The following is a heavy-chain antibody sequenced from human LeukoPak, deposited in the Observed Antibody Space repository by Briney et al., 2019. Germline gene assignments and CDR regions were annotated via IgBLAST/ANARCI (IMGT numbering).Heavy chain of an antibody. CDR2: ISAYNGNT. D-gene: IGHD1-26*01. CDR3: ARDFEGFVGATRVNYFDY. V-gene: IGHV1-18*01. Sequence: GASVKVSCKASGYTFTSYGISWVRQAPGQGLEWMGWISAYNGNTNYAQKLQGRVTMTTDTSTSTAYMELRSLRSEDTAVYYCARDFEGFVGATRVNYFDYWGQGTLVTVSS. J-gene: IGHJ4*02. CDR1: GYTFTSYG.